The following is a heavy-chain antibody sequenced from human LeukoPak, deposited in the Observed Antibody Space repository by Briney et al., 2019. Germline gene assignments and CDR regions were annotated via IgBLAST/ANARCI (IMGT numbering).Heavy chain of an antibody. V-gene: IGHV3-53*01. J-gene: IGHJ4*02. CDR2: ISSSGIYT. Sequence: PGGSLRLSCAASGFTVSNSYMSWVRQAPGKGLEWVSIISSSGIYTEYEDSVKGRFTISRDNSKNTLYLQMSSLRAEDTAVYYCVREDIVVADKYYFDSWGQGTLVTVSS. D-gene: IGHD6-19*01. CDR1: GFTVSNSY. CDR3: VREDIVVADKYYFDS.